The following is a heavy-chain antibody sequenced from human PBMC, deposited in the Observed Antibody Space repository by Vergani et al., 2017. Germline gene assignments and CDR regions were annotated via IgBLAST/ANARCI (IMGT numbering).Heavy chain of an antibody. CDR1: GGPISSYY. D-gene: IGHD3-22*01. Sequence: QVQLQESGPGLVKPSETLSLTCTVSGGPISSYYWSWIRQPAGKGLEWIGRIYTSGSTNYNPSLKSRVTMSVDTSKNQFSLKLSSVTAADTAVYYCARSYDSSGDYSNAFDIWGQGTMVTVSS. CDR2: IYTSGST. J-gene: IGHJ3*02. V-gene: IGHV4-4*07. CDR3: ARSYDSSGDYSNAFDI.